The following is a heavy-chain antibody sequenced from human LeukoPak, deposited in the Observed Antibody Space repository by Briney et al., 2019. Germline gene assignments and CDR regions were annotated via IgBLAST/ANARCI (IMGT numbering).Heavy chain of an antibody. V-gene: IGHV1-18*01. CDR1: GYSFGTSG. J-gene: IGHJ3*02. CDR2: ISGNNGNT. CDR3: ARKPPYYDSDGPRWALDI. D-gene: IGHD3-22*01. Sequence: GASVKVSCKASGYSFGTSGITWVRQAPGQGLEWMGWISGNNGNTDYVKKFQGRVTMTTDTSTSTAYMELRSLKSDDTAVYFCARKPPYYDSDGPRWALDIWGQGTMVTVSS.